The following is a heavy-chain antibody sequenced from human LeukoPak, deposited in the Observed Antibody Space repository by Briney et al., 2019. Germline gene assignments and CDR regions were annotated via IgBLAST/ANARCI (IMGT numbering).Heavy chain of an antibody. CDR3: ARGRESSGNILYC. CDR2: IYSDGST. CDR1: GFTFSSYS. V-gene: IGHV3-53*01. D-gene: IGHD1-26*01. Sequence: GGSLRLSCAASGFTFSSYSMNWVRQVPGKGLEWVSVIYSDGSTYYADSVKGRFTVSRDNSKNTLYLQMSSLRAEDTAVYYCARGRESSGNILYCWGQGTLVTVSS. J-gene: IGHJ4*02.